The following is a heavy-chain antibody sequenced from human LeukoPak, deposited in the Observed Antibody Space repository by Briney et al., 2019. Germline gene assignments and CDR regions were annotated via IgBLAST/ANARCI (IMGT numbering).Heavy chain of an antibody. Sequence: VASVKVSCKASGYTFTGYYMHWVRQAPGQGLEWMGRIIPIFGTANYAQKFQGRVTITTDESTSTAYMELSSLRSEDTAVYYCARVIRSWFDPWGQGTLVTVSS. CDR2: IIPIFGTA. CDR3: ARVIRSWFDP. D-gene: IGHD3-3*01. CDR1: GYTFTGYY. V-gene: IGHV1-69*05. J-gene: IGHJ5*02.